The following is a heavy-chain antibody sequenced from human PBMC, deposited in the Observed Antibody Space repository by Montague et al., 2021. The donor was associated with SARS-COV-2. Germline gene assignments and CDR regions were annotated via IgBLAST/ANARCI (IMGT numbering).Heavy chain of an antibody. CDR3: AHRSVDELLSGVFFDS. CDR2: XYWDGDT. J-gene: IGHJ4*02. D-gene: IGHD2-15*01. Sequence: PALVKPTQTLTLTCTFSGFSLSTSGASVGWVRQTPGKAPEWLARXYWDGDTRYSPSLESRLTITKGTATNQVVLTLAKMDPVDTGTYYCAHRSVDELLSGVFFDSWGQGTLVTVSS. V-gene: IGHV2-5*02. CDR1: GFSLSTSGAS.